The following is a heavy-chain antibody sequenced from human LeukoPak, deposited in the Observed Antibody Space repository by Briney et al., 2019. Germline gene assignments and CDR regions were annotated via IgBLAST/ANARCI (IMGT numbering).Heavy chain of an antibody. D-gene: IGHD3-10*01. V-gene: IGHV4-34*01. CDR2: INHSGST. J-gene: IGHJ5*02. Sequence: KPSETLSLTSAVYGGSFSGYYWSWIRQPPGKGLEWIGEINHSGSTNYNPSLKSRVTISVDTSKNQFSLKLSSVTAADTAVYYCARGGGFGELYSWGQGTLVTVSS. CDR3: ARGGGFGELYS. CDR1: GGSFSGYY.